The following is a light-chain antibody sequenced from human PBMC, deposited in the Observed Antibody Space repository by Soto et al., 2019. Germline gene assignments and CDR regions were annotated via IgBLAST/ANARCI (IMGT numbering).Light chain of an antibody. J-gene: IGKJ1*01. CDR1: QSINYW. V-gene: IGKV1-5*01. CDR2: DAS. Sequence: DIQMTQSPSTLSASVGDRVTFSCRASQSINYWLAWYQQKPGKAPKLLVYDASSLESGVPSRFSGSGSGTEFTLTIGRLQPDDFAAYYCQQYNSYPWTFGQGTKVEIK. CDR3: QQYNSYPWT.